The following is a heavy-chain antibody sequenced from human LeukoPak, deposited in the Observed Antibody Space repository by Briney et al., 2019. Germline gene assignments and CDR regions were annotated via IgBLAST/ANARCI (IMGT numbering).Heavy chain of an antibody. J-gene: IGHJ4*02. CDR2: ISGGGGTT. CDR3: AKDYY. V-gene: IGHV3-43*02. Sequence: PGGSLRLSCAASGFTFDDFPMHWVRQVPGKGLEWVSLISGGGGTTYYADSVKGRFTISRDNSKNSLYLQMNSLRTEDSALYYCAKDYYWGQGTLVTVSS. CDR1: GFTFDDFP.